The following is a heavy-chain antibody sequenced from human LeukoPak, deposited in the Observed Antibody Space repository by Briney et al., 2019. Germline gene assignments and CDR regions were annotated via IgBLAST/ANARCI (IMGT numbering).Heavy chain of an antibody. Sequence: PSETLSLTCAVSGGSISSSNWWSWVRQPPGKGLEWIGSIYYSGSTYYNPSLKSRVAISVDTSKNQFSLKLSSVTAADTAVYYCARVRGAQLDPWGQGTLVTVSS. CDR1: GGSISSSNW. J-gene: IGHJ5*02. CDR2: IYYSGST. V-gene: IGHV4-4*02. D-gene: IGHD1-26*01. CDR3: ARVRGAQLDP.